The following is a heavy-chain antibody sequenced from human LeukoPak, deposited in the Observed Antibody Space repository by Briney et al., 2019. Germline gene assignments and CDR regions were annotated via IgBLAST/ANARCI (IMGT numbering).Heavy chain of an antibody. CDR3: VKDRPGLPY. V-gene: IGHV3-30*02. D-gene: IGHD7-27*01. CDR2: IQSDGSDK. J-gene: IGHJ4*02. Sequence: GGSLRLSCAAYGFTFNSFAMHWVRQAPGKGLEHLAFIQSDGSDKYYADSVKGRFTISRDNSKHTLYLQMNGLRGDDPAVYYCVKDRPGLPYWGQAAIVTVSS. CDR1: GFTFNSFA.